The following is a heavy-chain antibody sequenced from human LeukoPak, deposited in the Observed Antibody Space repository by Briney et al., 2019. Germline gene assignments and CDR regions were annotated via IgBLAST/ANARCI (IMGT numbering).Heavy chain of an antibody. D-gene: IGHD1-26*01. CDR3: ARDNEGGSYYDGDAFDI. Sequence: GASVKVSCKASGYTFTSYGISWVRQAPGQGLEWMGWINPNSGGTNYAQKFQGRVTMTRDTSISTAYMELSRLRSDDTAVYYCARDNEGGSYYDGDAFDIWGQGTMVTVSS. CDR2: INPNSGGT. V-gene: IGHV1-2*02. CDR1: GYTFTSYG. J-gene: IGHJ3*02.